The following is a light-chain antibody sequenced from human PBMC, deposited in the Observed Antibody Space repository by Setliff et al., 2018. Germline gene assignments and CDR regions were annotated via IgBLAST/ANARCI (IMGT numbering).Light chain of an antibody. J-gene: IGLJ1*01. CDR3: SSYTTSSSLYF. CDR1: SSDIGNFNF. V-gene: IGLV2-14*01. CDR2: EVN. Sequence: QSVLTQPASVSGSPRQSITISCTGTSSDIGNFNFVSWYQQQPGKAPKLIIYEVNIRPSGVSDRFSGSKSGNTASLTISGLQAEDEADYFCSSYTTSSSLYFFGTGTKVTVL.